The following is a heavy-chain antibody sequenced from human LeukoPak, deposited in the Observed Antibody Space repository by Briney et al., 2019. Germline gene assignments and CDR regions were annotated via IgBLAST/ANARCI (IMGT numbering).Heavy chain of an antibody. D-gene: IGHD6-19*01. Sequence: GSLRLSCTASGFTFGDYAMSWFRQAPGKGLEWIGEINHSGSTNYNPSLKSRVTISVDTSKNQFSLKLSSVTAADTAVYYCARRLIAVARRYFDYWGQGTLVTVSS. V-gene: IGHV4-34*01. CDR3: ARRLIAVARRYFDY. CDR2: INHSGST. CDR1: GFTFGDYA. J-gene: IGHJ4*02.